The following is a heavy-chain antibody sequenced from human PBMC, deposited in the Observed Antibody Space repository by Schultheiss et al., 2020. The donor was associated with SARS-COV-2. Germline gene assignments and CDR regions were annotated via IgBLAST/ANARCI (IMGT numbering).Heavy chain of an antibody. Sequence: SETLSLTCTVSGGSISSYYWSWVRQPPGKGLEWIGYIYYSGNTNYNPSLKSRVTISVDTSKNQFSLKLSSVTAADTAVYYCARWSDILTGRDMKENDYWGQGTLVTVSS. CDR1: GGSISSYY. D-gene: IGHD3-9*01. V-gene: IGHV4-59*08. CDR3: ARWSDILTGRDMKENDY. J-gene: IGHJ4*02. CDR2: IYYSGNT.